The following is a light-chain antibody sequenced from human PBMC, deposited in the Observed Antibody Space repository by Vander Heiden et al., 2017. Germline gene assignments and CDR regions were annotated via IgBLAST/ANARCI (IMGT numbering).Light chain of an antibody. Sequence: QSVLPQPPSVSGAPGPRVTTSGTGSSSNTGAGYEVHWYQQLPGTAPKLLIYGNSNRPSGVPDRFSGSKSGTSASLAITGLQAEDEADYYCQSYDSSLSGSGVFGTGTKVTVL. J-gene: IGLJ1*01. CDR2: GNS. V-gene: IGLV1-40*01. CDR3: QSYDSSLSGSGV. CDR1: SSNTGAGYE.